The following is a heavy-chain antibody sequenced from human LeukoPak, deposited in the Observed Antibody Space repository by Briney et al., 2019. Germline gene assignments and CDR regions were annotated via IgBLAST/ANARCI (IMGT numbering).Heavy chain of an antibody. CDR1: GYTFTGYY. CDR3: AKAGSIRFDY. Sequence: ASVKVSCKASGYTFTGYYMHWVRQAPGQGLEWMGWINPNSGGTNYAQKVQGRVTMTTDTSTSTAYMELRSLRSDDTAVYYCAKAGSIRFDYWGQGILVTVSS. CDR2: INPNSGGT. V-gene: IGHV1-2*02. J-gene: IGHJ4*02. D-gene: IGHD1-26*01.